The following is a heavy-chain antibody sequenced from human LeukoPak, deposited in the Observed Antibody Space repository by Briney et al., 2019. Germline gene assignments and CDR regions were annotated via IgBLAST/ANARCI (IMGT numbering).Heavy chain of an antibody. Sequence: PGGSLRLSCTASGFTFGDYAMSWVRQAPGKGLEWVGFIRSKAYGGTTEYAASVKGRFTISRDDSKSIAYLQMNSLKTEDTAVYYCTSGPYYDSSGYSNYWGQGTLVTVSS. CDR1: GFTFGDYA. V-gene: IGHV3-49*04. CDR2: IRSKAYGGTT. J-gene: IGHJ4*02. D-gene: IGHD3-22*01. CDR3: TSGPYYDSSGYSNY.